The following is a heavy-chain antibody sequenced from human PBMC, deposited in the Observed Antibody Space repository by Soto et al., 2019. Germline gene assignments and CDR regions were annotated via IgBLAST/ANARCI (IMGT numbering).Heavy chain of an antibody. V-gene: IGHV1-3*01. Sequence: ASVKVSCKASGYTFTNNAIHWVRQAPGQRLEWLGWLNAGNSNREYSQKFQGRIIMTKDTSASTAYMELSSLISEDTAVYYCARGYDFVWGSYRQRAPRFDYWGQG. CDR1: GYTFTNNA. J-gene: IGHJ4*02. CDR2: LNAGNSNR. CDR3: ARGYDFVWGSYRQRAPRFDY. D-gene: IGHD3-16*02.